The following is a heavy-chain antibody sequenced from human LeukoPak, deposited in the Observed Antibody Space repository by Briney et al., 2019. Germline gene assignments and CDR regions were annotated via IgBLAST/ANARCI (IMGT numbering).Heavy chain of an antibody. CDR3: ARDTKYAFDN. CDR2: IGISSGNT. CDR1: GFTFSSYS. Sequence: PRGSLRLSCAASGFTFSSYSMNWVRQAPGKGLEWVSYIGISSGNTKYADSVKGRFTISGDKAKNSVYLQMNSLRVEDTAVYYCARDTKYAFDNWGQGTLVTVSS. D-gene: IGHD2-2*01. J-gene: IGHJ4*02. V-gene: IGHV3-48*01.